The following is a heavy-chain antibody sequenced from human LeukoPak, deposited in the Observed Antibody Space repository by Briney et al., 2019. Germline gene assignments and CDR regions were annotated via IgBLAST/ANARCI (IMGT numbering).Heavy chain of an antibody. J-gene: IGHJ6*02. CDR3: ASALAAGHYYYGMDV. Sequence: ASVKVSCKASGYTFTSYGISWVRQASGQGLEWMGWISAYNGNTNYAQKLQGRVTMTTDTSTSTAYMELRSLRSDDTAVYYCASALAAGHYYYGMDVWGQGTTVTVSS. CDR1: GYTFTSYG. V-gene: IGHV1-18*01. CDR2: ISAYNGNT. D-gene: IGHD6-13*01.